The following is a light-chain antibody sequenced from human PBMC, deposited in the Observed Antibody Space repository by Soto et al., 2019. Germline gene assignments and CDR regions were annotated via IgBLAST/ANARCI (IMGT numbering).Light chain of an antibody. J-gene: IGKJ5*01. CDR1: QSVSSK. CDR2: GAS. Sequence: ETVMTQSPATLSVSPGESATLSCWASQSVSSKLAWYQQKPGQAPGVLIYGASTRATGIPDRFSGSGSGTDFILTITIVEPDDSAVYSCQQYGLSVTFGPGTRLEI. CDR3: QQYGLSVT. V-gene: IGKV3D-15*01.